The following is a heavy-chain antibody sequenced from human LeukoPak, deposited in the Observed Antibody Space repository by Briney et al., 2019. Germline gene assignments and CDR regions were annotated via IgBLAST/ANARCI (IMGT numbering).Heavy chain of an antibody. J-gene: IGHJ4*02. Sequence: GGSLRLSCVASGFTFSSYAMSWVRETPAKGLEWVSSLRGNGDAFYADSVKGRFTLSRDESRNTVYLQLNKLRVEDTAIYYCAKASWVSTADAVLWGQGTVVTVSS. D-gene: IGHD3-16*01. CDR3: AKASWVSTADAVL. CDR1: GFTFSSYA. CDR2: LRGNGDA. V-gene: IGHV3-23*01.